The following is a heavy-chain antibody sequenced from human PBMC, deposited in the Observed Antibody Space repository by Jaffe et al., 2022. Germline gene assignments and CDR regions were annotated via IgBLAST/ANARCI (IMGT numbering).Heavy chain of an antibody. J-gene: IGHJ4*02. CDR2: IYHSGST. V-gene: IGHV4-38-2*01. Sequence: QVQLQESGPGLVKPSETLSLTCAVSGYSISSGYYWGWIRQPPGKGLEWIGSIYHSGSTYYNPSLKSRVTISVDTSKNQFSLKLSSVTAADTAVYYCASERITMVRGVIINRHPFDYWGQGTLVTVSS. CDR3: ASERITMVRGVIINRHPFDY. CDR1: GYSISSGYY. D-gene: IGHD3-10*01.